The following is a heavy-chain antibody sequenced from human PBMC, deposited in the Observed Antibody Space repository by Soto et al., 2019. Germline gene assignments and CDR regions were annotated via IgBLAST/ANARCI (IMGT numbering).Heavy chain of an antibody. CDR3: ARGYGSGSYYPFDY. CDR2: ISYDGSNK. D-gene: IGHD3-10*01. J-gene: IGHJ4*02. V-gene: IGHV3-30-3*01. CDR1: GFTFSSYA. Sequence: QVQLVESGGGVVQPGRSLRLSCAASGFTFSSYAMHWFRQAPGKGLEWVAVISYDGSNKYYADSVKGRFTISRDNSKNTLYLQMNSLRAEDTAVYYCARGYGSGSYYPFDYWGQGTLVTVSS.